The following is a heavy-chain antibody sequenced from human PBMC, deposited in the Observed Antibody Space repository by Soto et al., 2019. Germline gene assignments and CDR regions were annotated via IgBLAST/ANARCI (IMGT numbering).Heavy chain of an antibody. Sequence: PGGSLRLSCAASGFTFSSYCMHWVRQAPGKGLVWVSRINSDGSSTSYADSVKGRFTISRDNAKNTLYLQMNSLRAEDTAVYYCAREGGSVSWFDPWGQGTLVTVSS. J-gene: IGHJ5*02. CDR2: INSDGSST. V-gene: IGHV3-74*01. D-gene: IGHD3-16*01. CDR1: GFTFSSYC. CDR3: AREGGSVSWFDP.